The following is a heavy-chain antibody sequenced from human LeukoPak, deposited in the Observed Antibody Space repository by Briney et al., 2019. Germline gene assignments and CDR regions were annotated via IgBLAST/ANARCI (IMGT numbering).Heavy chain of an antibody. V-gene: IGHV1-2*02. CDR2: INPKSGGT. Sequence: AASVKVSCKASGYTFTDYYIHWVRQVPGQGLEWMGWINPKSGGTKHIVNFQGRVTMTRDTSISTAYMELSRLKSDDTALYYCASKGAGHCYDASCMGSFDLWGQGTTVAVSS. CDR1: GYTFTDYY. D-gene: IGHD2-15*01. CDR3: ASKGAGHCYDASCMGSFDL. J-gene: IGHJ3*01.